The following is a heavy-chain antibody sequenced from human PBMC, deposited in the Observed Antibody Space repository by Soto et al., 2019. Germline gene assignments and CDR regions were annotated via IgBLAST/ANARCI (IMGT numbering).Heavy chain of an antibody. D-gene: IGHD6-19*01. V-gene: IGHV4-34*01. CDR3: ARAAEPCDYYGMDV. Sequence: SETLSLTCAVSGGSFSGYYWSCILQPPGKGLEWIGEINHGGSTNYFPSVKSRVTISLDTSKNQFALKLSSGTAADTAVYYCARAAEPCDYYGMDVWGQGTTVTVSS. J-gene: IGHJ6*02. CDR1: GGSFSGYY. CDR2: INHGGST.